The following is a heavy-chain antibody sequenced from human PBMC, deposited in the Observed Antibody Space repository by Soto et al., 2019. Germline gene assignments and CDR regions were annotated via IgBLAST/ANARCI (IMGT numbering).Heavy chain of an antibody. CDR2: IYYSGST. J-gene: IGHJ4*02. Sequence: QLQLQESGPGLVKPSETLSLTCTVSGGSISSSSYYWGWIRQPPGKGLEWIGSIYYSGSTYYNPSLKSRVTISVDTSKNQFSLKLSSVTAADTAVYYCARRGAYSSGWHVPGGFDYWGQGTLVTVSS. CDR3: ARRGAYSSGWHVPGGFDY. D-gene: IGHD6-19*01. CDR1: GGSISSSSYY. V-gene: IGHV4-39*01.